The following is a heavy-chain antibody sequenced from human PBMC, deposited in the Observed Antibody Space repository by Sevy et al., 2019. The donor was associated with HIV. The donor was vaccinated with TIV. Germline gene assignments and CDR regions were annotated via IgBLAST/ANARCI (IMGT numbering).Heavy chain of an antibody. D-gene: IGHD3-3*01. V-gene: IGHV3-21*01. Sequence: GSLRLSCAASGFTFSSYAMSWVRQAPGKGLEWVSSISSSSSYIYYADSVKGRFTISRDNAKNSLYLQMNSLRAEDTAVYYCARDPYYDFWSGYYAQNWYFDLWGRGTLVTVSS. CDR1: GFTFSSYA. J-gene: IGHJ2*01. CDR3: ARDPYYDFWSGYYAQNWYFDL. CDR2: ISSSSSYI.